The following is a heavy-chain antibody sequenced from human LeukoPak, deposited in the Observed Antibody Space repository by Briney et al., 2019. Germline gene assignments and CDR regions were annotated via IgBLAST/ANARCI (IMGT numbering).Heavy chain of an antibody. D-gene: IGHD5-12*01. V-gene: IGHV4-34*12. CDR1: GGTFSDYY. J-gene: IGHJ6*03. Sequence: SETLSLTCAVYGGTFSDYYWSWIRQSPGKGLEWIGEVMDSGRTNYNPSLKSRVTISIDTSKNQFSLRLSSMTAADTAVYYCVREHNIVIPTARTYYYYYMDVWGKRTTVTVSS. CDR2: VMDSGRT. CDR3: VREHNIVIPTARTYYYYYMDV.